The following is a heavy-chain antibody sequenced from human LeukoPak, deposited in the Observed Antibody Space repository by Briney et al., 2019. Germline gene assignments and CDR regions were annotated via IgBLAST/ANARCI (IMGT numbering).Heavy chain of an antibody. CDR1: GFTFSSYE. CDR3: ARETDSTLFDY. Sequence: GGSLRLSCAASGFTFSSYEMNWVRQAPGKGLEWVSYISSSGSTIYYADSVKGRFTVSRDNAKNSLYLQMNSLRAEDTAVYYCARETDSTLFDYWGQGTLVTVSS. J-gene: IGHJ4*02. CDR2: ISSSGSTI. D-gene: IGHD2-2*01. V-gene: IGHV3-48*03.